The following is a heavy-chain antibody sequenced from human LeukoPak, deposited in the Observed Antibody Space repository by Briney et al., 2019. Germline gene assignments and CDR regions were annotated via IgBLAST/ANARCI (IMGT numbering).Heavy chain of an antibody. D-gene: IGHD6-19*01. V-gene: IGHV4-39*02. J-gene: IGHJ3*02. CDR3: ARDRRAVVVDI. Sequence: PSETLSLTCTVSGGSISSSSYYWGWIRQPPGKGLEWIGRIYYSGSTYYNPSLKSRVTISVDTSKNQFSLKLSSVTAADTAVYYCARDRRAVVVDIWGHGTMVTVSS. CDR2: IYYSGST. CDR1: GGSISSSSYY.